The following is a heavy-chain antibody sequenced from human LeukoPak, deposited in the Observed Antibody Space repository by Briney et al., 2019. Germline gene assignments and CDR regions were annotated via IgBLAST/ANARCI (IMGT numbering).Heavy chain of an antibody. CDR2: IYYSGST. V-gene: IGHV4-59*01. CDR1: GGSMSSYY. J-gene: IGHJ4*02. D-gene: IGHD1-20*01. Sequence: PSETLSLTCNVSGGSMSSYYWSWIRQPPGKGLEWIGYIYYSGSTNYNPSLNSRVTISVDTSKNQFSLKLSSVTAADTAVYYCARERYNWNYWGQGVLVTVSS. CDR3: ARERYNWNY.